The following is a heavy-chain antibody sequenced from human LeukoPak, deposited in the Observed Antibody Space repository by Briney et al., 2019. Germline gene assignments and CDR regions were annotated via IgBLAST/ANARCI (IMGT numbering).Heavy chain of an antibody. CDR1: GFTISNYG. V-gene: IGHV3-30*02. J-gene: IGHJ4*02. Sequence: GGSLRLSCAASGFTISNYGMHWVRQAPGKGLEWVAFIRYDGTNKYYADSVKGRFTISRDDSKNTLYLQMNSLRAEDTAVYYCAKDLGTSMPDWGQGTLVIVS. CDR3: AKDLGTSMPD. D-gene: IGHD2/OR15-2a*01. CDR2: IRYDGTNK.